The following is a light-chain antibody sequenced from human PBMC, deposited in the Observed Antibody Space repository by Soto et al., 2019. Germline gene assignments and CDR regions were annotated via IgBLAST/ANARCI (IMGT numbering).Light chain of an antibody. Sequence: DIVLTQSPVTLSLSPGERATLSCRASQSVTSSYVAWYQQKPGQAPRLLIYGASSRATGIPDRFTGSGSGTDFTLTISRLEPEDFAVYYCQQYGTSRQTFGQGTKVDIK. CDR2: GAS. V-gene: IGKV3-20*01. CDR1: QSVTSSY. CDR3: QQYGTSRQT. J-gene: IGKJ1*01.